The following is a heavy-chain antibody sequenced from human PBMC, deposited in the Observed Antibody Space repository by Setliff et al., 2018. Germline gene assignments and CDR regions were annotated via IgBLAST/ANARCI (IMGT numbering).Heavy chain of an antibody. J-gene: IGHJ2*01. CDR3: ARDRYCSSASCYATQYNWFDL. D-gene: IGHD2-2*01. Sequence: GSLRLSCAASGFTFTNYWMSWVRQTPGRGLEWVATIKQDGSEKYYVDSVKGRFTISRDNAQNTLYLQMNSLRAEDTAVYYCARDRYCSSASCYATQYNWFDLWGRGALVTVSS. V-gene: IGHV3-7*01. CDR2: IKQDGSEK. CDR1: GFTFTNYW.